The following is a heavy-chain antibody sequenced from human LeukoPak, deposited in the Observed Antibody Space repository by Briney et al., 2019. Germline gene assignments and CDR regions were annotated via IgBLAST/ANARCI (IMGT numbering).Heavy chain of an antibody. CDR1: GFTFSSYW. CDR3: ARDSTVSDFDY. J-gene: IGHJ4*02. D-gene: IGHD4-17*01. CDR2: FKIDGSGT. Sequence: GGSLRLSCVASGFTFSSYWMHWVRRAPGKGVVWVSRFKIDGSGTGYADSVKGRFTISRDNARNTLYLQMNSLRADDTAVYYCARDSTVSDFDYWGQGTLVTVSS. V-gene: IGHV3-74*01.